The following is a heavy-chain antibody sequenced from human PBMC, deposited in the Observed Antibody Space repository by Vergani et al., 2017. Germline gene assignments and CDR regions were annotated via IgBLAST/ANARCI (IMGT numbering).Heavy chain of an antibody. Sequence: EVQLVESGGGLVQPGGSLRLSCAASGFTFSSYAMSWVRQSPVKGLEWVSAISVIFGSTYYADSVKFRFTISRDNSKNTLYLQMNSLRAEDTAVYYCARHSYYYDSSGYPARFLFGHAFDIWGQGTMVTVSS. CDR1: GFTFSSYA. D-gene: IGHD3-22*01. J-gene: IGHJ3*02. CDR2: ISVIFGST. CDR3: ARHSYYYDSSGYPARFLFGHAFDI. V-gene: IGHV3-23*04.